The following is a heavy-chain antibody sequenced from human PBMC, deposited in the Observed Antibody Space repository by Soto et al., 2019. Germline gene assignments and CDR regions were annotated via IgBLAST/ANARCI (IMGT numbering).Heavy chain of an antibody. V-gene: IGHV1-18*01. J-gene: IGHJ6*02. CDR3: ARRARYDSSGYYLPHYYYYGMDV. Sequence: ASVKVSCKASGYTFTSYGISWVRQAPGQGLEWMGWISAYNGNTNYAQKLQGRVTMTTDTFTSTAYTELRSLRSDDTAVYYCARRARYDSSGYYLPHYYYYGMDVWGQGTTVTV. D-gene: IGHD3-22*01. CDR1: GYTFTSYG. CDR2: ISAYNGNT.